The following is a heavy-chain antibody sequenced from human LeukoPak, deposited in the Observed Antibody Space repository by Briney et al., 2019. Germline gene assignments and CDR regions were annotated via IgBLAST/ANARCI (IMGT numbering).Heavy chain of an antibody. J-gene: IGHJ4*02. CDR1: GFTFSSYW. CDR2: INSDGSTT. Sequence: GGSLRLSCAASGFTFSSYWMHWVRQAPGKGLVWVSRINSDGSTTSYADSVKGRFTISRDNAKNTLYLQMNSLRAEDTAVYYCARDLRGLRAAMVLGYWGQGTLVTVSS. CDR3: ARDLRGLRAAMVLGY. V-gene: IGHV3-74*01. D-gene: IGHD5-18*01.